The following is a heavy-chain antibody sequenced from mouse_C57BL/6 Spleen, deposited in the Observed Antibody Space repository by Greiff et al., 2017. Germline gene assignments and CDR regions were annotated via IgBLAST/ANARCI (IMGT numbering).Heavy chain of an antibody. CDR2: IHPSDSDT. J-gene: IGHJ4*01. Sequence: QVQLQQPGAELVKPGASVKVSCKASGYTFTSYWMHWVKQRPGQGLEWIGRIHPSDSDTNYNQKFKGKATVTVDKSSSTAYMQLSSLTSEDSAVYYGARWDYDYWDYAMDYWGQGTSVTVSS. CDR1: GYTFTSYW. V-gene: IGHV1-74*01. CDR3: ARWDYDYWDYAMDY. D-gene: IGHD2-4*01.